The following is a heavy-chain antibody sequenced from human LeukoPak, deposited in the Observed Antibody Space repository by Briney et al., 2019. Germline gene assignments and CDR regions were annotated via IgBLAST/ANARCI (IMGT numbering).Heavy chain of an antibody. V-gene: IGHV3-33*06. J-gene: IGHJ3*02. CDR2: IWYDGSNK. CDR1: GFTFSSYG. CDR3: AKALTSGWYLDAFNI. Sequence: GGSLRLSCAASGFTFSSYGMHWVRQAPGKGLEWVAVIWYDGSNKYYADSVKGRFTISRDNSKNTLYLQMNSLRAEDTAVYYCAKALTSGWYLDAFNIWGQGTMVTVSS. D-gene: IGHD6-19*01.